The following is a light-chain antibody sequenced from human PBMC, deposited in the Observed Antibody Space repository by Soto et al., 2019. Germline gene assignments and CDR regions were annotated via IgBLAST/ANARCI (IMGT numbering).Light chain of an antibody. CDR1: QSVSNNY. J-gene: IGKJ1*01. CDR3: QHYGRSRT. V-gene: IGKV3-20*01. CDR2: GAS. Sequence: EIVLTQSPGTLSLSPGERATLSCRASQSVSNNYLAWYQQKPGQAPRLLIYGASSRATGIPDRFSGSGSGTVFTLTIGRLEPEDFAVYYCQHYGRSRTFGQGTKVDI.